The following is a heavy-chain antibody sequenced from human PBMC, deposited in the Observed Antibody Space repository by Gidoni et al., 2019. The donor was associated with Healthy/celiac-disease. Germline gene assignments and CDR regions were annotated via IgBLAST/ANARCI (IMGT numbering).Heavy chain of an antibody. J-gene: IGHJ4*02. CDR3: ARGRGYSSGWYYFDY. V-gene: IGHV4-34*01. CDR2: INHSGST. Sequence: QVQLQKWGAGLLKPSETLSLTCAVYGGSFSGYYWSWIRQPPGKGLAWIGEINHSGSTNYNPSLKSRVTISVDTSKNQFSLKLSSVTAADTAVYYCARGRGYSSGWYYFDYWGQGTLVTVSS. CDR1: GGSFSGYY. D-gene: IGHD6-19*01.